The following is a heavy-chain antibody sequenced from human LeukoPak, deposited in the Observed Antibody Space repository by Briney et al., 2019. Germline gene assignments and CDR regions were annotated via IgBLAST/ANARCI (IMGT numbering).Heavy chain of an antibody. D-gene: IGHD3-10*01. Sequence: GGSLRLSCAASGFTFSSYSMNWVRQAPGKGLEWVSSISSSSSYIYYADSVKGRFTISRGNAKNSLYLQMNSLRAEDTAVYYCARGDLYGSGSYDYWGQGTLVTVSS. V-gene: IGHV3-21*01. CDR3: ARGDLYGSGSYDY. CDR1: GFTFSSYS. J-gene: IGHJ4*02. CDR2: ISSSSSYI.